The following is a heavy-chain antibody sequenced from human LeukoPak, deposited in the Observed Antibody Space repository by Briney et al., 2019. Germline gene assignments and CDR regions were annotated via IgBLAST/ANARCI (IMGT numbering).Heavy chain of an antibody. Sequence: GGSLRLSCAASGFTFSSYAMSWVRQAPGKGLEWVSAISGSGGSTYYADSVKGRFTISRDNSKNTLYLQMDSLRAEDTAVYYCAKDDYDSSGPFDYWGQGTLVTVSS. V-gene: IGHV3-23*01. CDR1: GFTFSSYA. CDR2: ISGSGGST. D-gene: IGHD3-22*01. J-gene: IGHJ4*02. CDR3: AKDDYDSSGPFDY.